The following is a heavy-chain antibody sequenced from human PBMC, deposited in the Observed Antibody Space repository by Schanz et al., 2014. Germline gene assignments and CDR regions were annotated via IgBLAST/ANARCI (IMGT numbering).Heavy chain of an antibody. V-gene: IGHV3-11*01. CDR1: GFTFSDYY. D-gene: IGHD5-12*01. CDR3: AGAVATIRADSFDI. J-gene: IGHJ3*02. CDR2: ISDSGDST. Sequence: QVQLVDSGGGLVKPGGSLRLSCAASGFTFSDYYMTWIRQAPGKGLEWVSDISDSGDSTHYADSVKGRFTISRDNAKNSLYLQMNSLTAEDTAVYDCAGAVATIRADSFDIWGQGTMVAVSS.